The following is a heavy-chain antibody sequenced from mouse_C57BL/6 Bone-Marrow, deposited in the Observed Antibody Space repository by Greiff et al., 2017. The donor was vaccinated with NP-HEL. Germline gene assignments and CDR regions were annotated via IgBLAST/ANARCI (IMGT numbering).Heavy chain of an antibody. V-gene: IGHV1-69*01. CDR1: GYTFTSYW. CDR3: ARDTTVVATSGFDY. D-gene: IGHD1-1*01. J-gene: IGHJ2*01. CDR2: IDPSDSYT. Sequence: QVQLQQPGAELVMPGASVKLSCKASGYTFTSYWMHWAKQRPGQGLEWIGEIDPSDSYTNYNQKFKGKSTLTVDKSSSTAYMQLSSLTSEDSAVYYCARDTTVVATSGFDYWGQGTTLTVSS.